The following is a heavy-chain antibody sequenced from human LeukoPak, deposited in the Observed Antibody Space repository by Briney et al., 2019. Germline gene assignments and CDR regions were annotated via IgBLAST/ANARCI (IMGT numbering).Heavy chain of an antibody. V-gene: IGHV3-48*01. CDR3: ARDYKYAFDN. D-gene: IGHD5-24*01. J-gene: IGHJ4*02. CDR2: IGIDSGNT. Sequence: PGGSLRLSCAASGFTFSMNWVRQAPGTGLEWISYIGIDSGNTNYADSVKGRFTISGDKAKNSLYLQMNSLRVEDTAVYYCARDYKYAFDNWGQGTPVTVSS. CDR1: GFTFS.